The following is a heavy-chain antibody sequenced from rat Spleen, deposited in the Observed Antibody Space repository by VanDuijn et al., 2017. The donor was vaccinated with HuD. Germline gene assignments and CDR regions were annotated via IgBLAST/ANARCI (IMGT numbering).Heavy chain of an antibody. CDR1: GFTFSDYY. J-gene: IGHJ3*01. CDR2: ISTGGGNT. Sequence: EVQLVESDGGLVQPGRSLKLSCAASGFTFSDYYMAWVRQAPTKGLDWVASISTGGGNTYYRDSVKGRFTISRDNAKRTLYLQMDSLRSEDTATYYCTTDLDYYDGSYYVNWFAYWGQGTLVTVSS. V-gene: IGHV5-27*01. D-gene: IGHD1-12*02. CDR3: TTDLDYYDGSYYVNWFAY.